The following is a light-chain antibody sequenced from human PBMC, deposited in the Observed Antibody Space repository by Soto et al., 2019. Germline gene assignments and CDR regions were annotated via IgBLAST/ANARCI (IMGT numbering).Light chain of an antibody. CDR2: KAS. CDR1: QSSSSW. Sequence: DIQMTQSPSTLSASVGDRVTITCRASQSSSSWLAWYQQKPGKAPNLLISKASSLESGVPSRFSGSGSGTAFTLTISSLQPDDFATYYCQQYNSYPLTFGGGTKVEIK. V-gene: IGKV1-5*03. J-gene: IGKJ4*01. CDR3: QQYNSYPLT.